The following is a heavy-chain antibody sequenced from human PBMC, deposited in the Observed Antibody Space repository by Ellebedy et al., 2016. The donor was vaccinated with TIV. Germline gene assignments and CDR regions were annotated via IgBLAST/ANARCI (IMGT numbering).Heavy chain of an antibody. CDR1: GGSISSSSYY. V-gene: IGHV4-39*01. CDR3: ATPRGAFDY. J-gene: IGHJ4*02. Sequence: GSLRLSXTVSGGSISSSSYYWGWIRQPPGKGLEWIGSIYYSGSTYYNPSLKSRVTISVDTSKNQFSLKLSSVTAADTAVYYCATPRGAFDYWGQGTLVTVSS. CDR2: IYYSGST. D-gene: IGHD4-17*01.